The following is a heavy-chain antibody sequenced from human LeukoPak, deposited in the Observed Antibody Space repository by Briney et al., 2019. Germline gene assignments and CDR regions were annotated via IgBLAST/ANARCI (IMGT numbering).Heavy chain of an antibody. V-gene: IGHV4-39*07. J-gene: IGHJ4*02. D-gene: IGHD3-22*01. CDR1: GGSVSSSSDS. CDR2: ISYSGNT. Sequence: PSETLSLTCTVSGGSVSSSSDSWGWIRQPPGKGLEWIGTISYSGNTYYSPSLKSRVTLLLDTSGNQFSLKLSSVTAADTAVYYCARVTLRLYDSSGYYYGDYWGQGTLVTVSS. CDR3: ARVTLRLYDSSGYYYGDY.